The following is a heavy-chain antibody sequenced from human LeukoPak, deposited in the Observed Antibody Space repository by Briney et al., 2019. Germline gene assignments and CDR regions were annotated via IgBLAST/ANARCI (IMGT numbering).Heavy chain of an antibody. V-gene: IGHV4-31*03. CDR1: GGSISSGGYY. J-gene: IGHJ6*02. D-gene: IGHD6-6*01. Sequence: PSETLSLTCTVSGGSISSGGYYWSWIRHHPGKGLEWIGYIYYSGSTYYNPSLKTRATISVDTSKNQFSLKLSSVTAADTAVYYCARAERIAAMWNYGMDVWGQGTTVTVSS. CDR3: ARAERIAAMWNYGMDV. CDR2: IYYSGST.